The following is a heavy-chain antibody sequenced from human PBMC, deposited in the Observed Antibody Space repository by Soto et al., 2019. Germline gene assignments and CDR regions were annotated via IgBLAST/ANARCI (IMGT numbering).Heavy chain of an antibody. CDR1: GFTVSSSY. J-gene: IGHJ4*02. CDR2: YTGTDTVYAT. V-gene: IGHV3-73*01. CDR3: TRFPRGTPVTNFDY. Sequence: VGSLRLSCAASGFTVSSSYLTWVRQAPGKGLEWVAILYTGTDTVYATAYAASVNGRFTVSRDDSKNTAYLQMNSLITEDTAVYYCTRFPRGTPVTNFDYWGQGTLVTVSS. D-gene: IGHD4-17*01.